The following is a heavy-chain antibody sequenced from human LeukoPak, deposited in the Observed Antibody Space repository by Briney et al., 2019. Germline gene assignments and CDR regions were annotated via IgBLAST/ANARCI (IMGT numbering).Heavy chain of an antibody. Sequence: PGGTLRLSCAASGFTFTCCWMSWVRQAPGKGQERVASIKQDGREKFYADSVKGRFTISRDNAKNSLSLQMYSLRAEDTAVYYCARVPGVTRYFDYWGQGILVTVSS. V-gene: IGHV3-7*01. CDR1: GFTFTCCW. D-gene: IGHD2-21*02. CDR3: ARVPGVTRYFDY. J-gene: IGHJ4*02. CDR2: IKQDGREK.